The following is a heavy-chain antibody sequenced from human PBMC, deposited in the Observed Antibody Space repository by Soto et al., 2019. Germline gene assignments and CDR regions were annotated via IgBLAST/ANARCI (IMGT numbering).Heavy chain of an antibody. CDR1: GGSFSGYY. D-gene: IGHD1-26*01. Sequence: PSETLSLTCAVYGGSFSGYYWSWIRQPPGKGLEWIGEINHSGSTNYNPSLKSRVTISVDTSKNQFSLKLSSVTAADTAVYYCARERRWELLRADFDYWGQGTLVPSP. CDR3: ARERRWELLRADFDY. V-gene: IGHV4-34*01. CDR2: INHSGST. J-gene: IGHJ4*02.